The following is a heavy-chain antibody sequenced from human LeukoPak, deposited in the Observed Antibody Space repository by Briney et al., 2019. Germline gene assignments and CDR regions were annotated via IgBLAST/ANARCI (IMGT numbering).Heavy chain of an antibody. V-gene: IGHV3-23*01. CDR1: GFTFSSYA. CDR3: AKWGDYDILTGYYVSDF. J-gene: IGHJ4*02. CDR2: ITGSGDTT. Sequence: GGSLRLSCAAAGFTFSSYAMSWVRQAPGKGLEWVSAITGSGDTTYYADSVKGRFTISRDNSKNTLYVEMNTLRAEDTAVYYCAKWGDYDILTGYYVSDFWGQGTLVTVSS. D-gene: IGHD3-9*01.